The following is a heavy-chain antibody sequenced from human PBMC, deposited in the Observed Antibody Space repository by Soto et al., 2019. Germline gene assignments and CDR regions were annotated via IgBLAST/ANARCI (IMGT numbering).Heavy chain of an antibody. V-gene: IGHV1-69*13. CDR3: ARIAVAGTDMDY. D-gene: IGHD6-19*01. J-gene: IGHJ4*02. Sequence: SSVKVACKASGVTFISYAISWMRQAPGQGLEWMGGIIPIFGTANYAQKFQGRVTITADESTSTAYMELSSLRSEDTAVYYCARIAVAGTDMDYWGQGTLVTVSS. CDR2: IIPIFGTA. CDR1: GVTFISYA.